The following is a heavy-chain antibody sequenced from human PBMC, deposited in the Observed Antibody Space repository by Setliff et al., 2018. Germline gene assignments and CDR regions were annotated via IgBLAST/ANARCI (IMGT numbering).Heavy chain of an antibody. CDR3: ARDITRDGYNSGAFDI. D-gene: IGHD5-12*01. CDR1: GFTFRIYW. CDR2: IKGDDSER. Sequence: GGSLRLSCSASGFTFRIYWMSWVRQVPGKGLEWVANIKGDDSERYYVDSVEGRFTVSRDNAMNSLFLQMDSLRVDDTAVYYCARDITRDGYNSGAFDIWGQGTMVTVSS. J-gene: IGHJ3*02. V-gene: IGHV3-7*01.